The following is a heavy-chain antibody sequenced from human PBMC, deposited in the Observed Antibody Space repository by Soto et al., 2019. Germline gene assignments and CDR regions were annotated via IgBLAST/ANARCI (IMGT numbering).Heavy chain of an antibody. CDR1: GGSISSGGYY. CDR2: TYYSGST. V-gene: IGHV4-31*03. D-gene: IGHD4-17*01. Sequence: QVQLQESGPGLVKPSQTLSLTCTVSGGSISSGGYYWNWTRQHPGKGLEWIGYTYYSGSTSYNPSLKSRVTISVDTTKTPSALKLSSVTAPDTPVYYCAREPGAWGQGTLVTVSS. CDR3: AREPGA. J-gene: IGHJ5*02.